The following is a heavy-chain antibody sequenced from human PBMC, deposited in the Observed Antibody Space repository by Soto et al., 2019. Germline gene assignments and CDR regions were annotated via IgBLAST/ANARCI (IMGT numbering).Heavy chain of an antibody. J-gene: IGHJ6*02. CDR2: ISGGGTST. D-gene: IGHD2-2*01. CDR3: AKERFVYDFGIVPAATLIGMAV. V-gene: IGHV3-23*01. CDR1: GFTFDSYA. Sequence: GSLSVSSEASGFTFDSYAMTWIRQAPGKGLEVVSVISGGGTSTYYADSVKGRFTVSRDNSKNTMYLQMNRLSVEETGVYYCAKERFVYDFGIVPAATLIGMAVWGQGTTVTVSS.